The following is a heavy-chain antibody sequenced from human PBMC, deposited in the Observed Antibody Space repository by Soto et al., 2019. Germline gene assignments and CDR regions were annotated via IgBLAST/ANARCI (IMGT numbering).Heavy chain of an antibody. Sequence: ASVKVSCKASGYTFTSYAMHWVRQAPGQRLEWMGWINAGNGNTKYSQKFQGRVTITRDTSASTAYMEPSSLRSEGTAVYYCARDPSYYGTDVWGQGTTVTVS. CDR1: GYTFTSYA. J-gene: IGHJ6*02. CDR2: INAGNGNT. CDR3: ARDPSYYGTDV. V-gene: IGHV1-3*01.